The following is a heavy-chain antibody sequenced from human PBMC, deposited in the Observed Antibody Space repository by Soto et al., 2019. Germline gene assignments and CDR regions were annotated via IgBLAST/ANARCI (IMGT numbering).Heavy chain of an antibody. V-gene: IGHV4-59*01. D-gene: IGHD6-13*01. CDR2: IYYTGST. Sequence: SETLSLTCSVSGDSLNNYYWSWIRQPPGKRLEWIGYIYYTGSTTYNPSLESRVTMSVDTSKNQFSLKLSSVNAADTAVYYCAKYLSTAAEGFPVDYWCRGTRVTV. CDR1: GDSLNNYY. CDR3: AKYLSTAAEGFPVDY. J-gene: IGHJ4*02.